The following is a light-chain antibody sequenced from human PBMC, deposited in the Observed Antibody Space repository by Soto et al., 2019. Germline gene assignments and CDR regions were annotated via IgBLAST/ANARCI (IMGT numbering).Light chain of an antibody. CDR1: QYVSSN. J-gene: IGKJ1*01. CDR3: QHYYSWPPWT. CDR2: GAS. Sequence: EIVMTQSPATLSVSPGETATLSCRASQYVSSNLAWYQQKPGQAPRLLIYGASTRATAVPARFSGSGSGTEFTLPISSLQSEDFAVYYCQHYYSWPPWTFGQGTKVEIK. V-gene: IGKV3-15*01.